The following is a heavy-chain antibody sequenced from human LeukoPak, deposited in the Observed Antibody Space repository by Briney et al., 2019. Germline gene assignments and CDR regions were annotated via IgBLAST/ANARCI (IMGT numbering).Heavy chain of an antibody. Sequence: TLSLTCTVSGGSISSGGYYWSWIRQHPGKGLEWIGYIYYSGSTYYNPSLKSRVTISVDTSKNQFSLKLSSVTAEDTALYYCARDENGSGSSCDYWGQGTLVTVSS. CDR1: GGSISSGGYY. D-gene: IGHD3-10*01. V-gene: IGHV4-31*03. CDR3: ARDENGSGSSCDY. CDR2: IYYSGST. J-gene: IGHJ4*02.